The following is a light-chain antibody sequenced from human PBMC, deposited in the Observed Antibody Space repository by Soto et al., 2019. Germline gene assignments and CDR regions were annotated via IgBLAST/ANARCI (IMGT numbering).Light chain of an antibody. CDR1: SSDVGSYNY. V-gene: IGLV2-8*01. J-gene: IGLJ3*02. Sequence: QSALTQPPSASGSPGQSVTLSCTGTSSDVGSYNYVSWYQQHPDKAPKLIIYGVNERPSGVPDRFSGSKSGNTASLTVSGLQAEDEADYYCTSYAGSNNPVVFGGGTKLTVL. CDR2: GVN. CDR3: TSYAGSNNPVV.